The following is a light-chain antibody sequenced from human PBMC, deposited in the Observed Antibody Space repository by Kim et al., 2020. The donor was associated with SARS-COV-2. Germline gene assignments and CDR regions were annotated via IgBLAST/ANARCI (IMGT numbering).Light chain of an antibody. J-gene: IGKJ1*01. CDR1: QSVSSY. V-gene: IGKV3-11*01. Sequence: PGERATLSCRASQSVSSYLAWYQQKPGQAPRLLIYDASNRATGIPARFSGSGSGTDFTLTISSLEPEDFAVYYCQQRSNWPPWTFGQGTKVDIK. CDR3: QQRSNWPPWT. CDR2: DAS.